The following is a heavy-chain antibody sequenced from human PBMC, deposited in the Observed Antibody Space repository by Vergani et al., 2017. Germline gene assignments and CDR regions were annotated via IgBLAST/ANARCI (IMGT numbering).Heavy chain of an antibody. D-gene: IGHD3-10*01. Sequence: VQLVESGGGLVQPGGSLRLSCAASGFTVSSNYMSWVRQAPGKGLEWVSVIYSGGSTYYADSVKGRFTIARHNSKNTLYLQMNSLGAEDTAVYYCARGGVTMVRGVIDWYFDLWGRGTLVTVSS. V-gene: IGHV3-53*04. CDR3: ARGGVTMVRGVIDWYFDL. CDR2: IYSGGST. J-gene: IGHJ2*01. CDR1: GFTVSSNY.